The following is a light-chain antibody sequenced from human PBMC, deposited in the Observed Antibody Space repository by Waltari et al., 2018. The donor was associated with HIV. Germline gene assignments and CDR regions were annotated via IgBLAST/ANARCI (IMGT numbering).Light chain of an antibody. CDR3: QHRSNWPPIT. CDR2: DAN. Sequence: EIVLTQSPATLSLSPGERATLSCRASQSVSDYLAWYQQKPGQAPRLLIYDANNRATGIPARFSGSGSGTDFTLTISGLEPEDFAVYYCQHRSNWPPITFGQGTRLEIK. V-gene: IGKV3-11*01. CDR1: QSVSDY. J-gene: IGKJ5*01.